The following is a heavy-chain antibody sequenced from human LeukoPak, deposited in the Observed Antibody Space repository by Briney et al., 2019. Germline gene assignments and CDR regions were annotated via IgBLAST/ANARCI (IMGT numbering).Heavy chain of an antibody. D-gene: IGHD6-19*01. Sequence: GGSLRLSCAVSGFNFISYSMNWVRQAPGKGLEWVSYISSGGGTMYYADSVKGRFTISRDNAKNSIYLQMNSLRVEDTAVYYCAPGGVAGDFWGQGTLVTVSS. CDR1: GFNFISYS. CDR3: APGGVAGDF. J-gene: IGHJ4*02. V-gene: IGHV3-48*04. CDR2: ISSGGGTM.